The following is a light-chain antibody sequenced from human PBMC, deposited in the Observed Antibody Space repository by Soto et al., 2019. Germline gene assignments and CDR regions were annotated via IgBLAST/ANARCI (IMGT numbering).Light chain of an antibody. V-gene: IGLV2-11*01. CDR1: SSDVGRYDY. CDR2: DVT. CDR3: CSFAGSYSYV. J-gene: IGLJ1*01. Sequence: QSVLTQPRSVSGSPGQSVTISCTGTSSDVGRYDYVSWYQQPPGNATKLIVYDVTERPSGVPDRFSGSKSGNTASLTISGLQAEDEADYSCCSFAGSYSYVFGTGTKVTVL.